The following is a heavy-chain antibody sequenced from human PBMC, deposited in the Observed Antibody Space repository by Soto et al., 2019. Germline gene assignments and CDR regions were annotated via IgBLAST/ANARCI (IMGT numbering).Heavy chain of an antibody. CDR3: ARDLSGDYGALDT. D-gene: IGHD4-17*01. Sequence: SLRLSCAPSGFTFSSYGMHCARQAPGKGLEWVAVIWYDGSNKVYADSVKGRFTISRDNSKNTLYLQMNSLRAEDTAVYYCARDLSGDYGALDTWGQGTMVTVSS. CDR2: IWYDGSNK. J-gene: IGHJ3*02. CDR1: GFTFSSYG. V-gene: IGHV3-33*01.